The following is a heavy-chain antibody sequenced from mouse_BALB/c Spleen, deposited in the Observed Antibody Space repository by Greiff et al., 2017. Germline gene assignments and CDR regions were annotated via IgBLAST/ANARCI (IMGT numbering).Heavy chain of an antibody. D-gene: IGHD1-2*01. J-gene: IGHJ2*01. CDR2: ISTYYGDA. Sequence: QVQLQQSGAELVRPGVSVKISCKGSGYTFTDYAMHWVKQSHAKSLEWIGVISTYYGDASYNQKFKGKATMTVDKSSSTAYMELARLTSEDSAIYYCAIMSSTALDYWGQGTTLTVSS. V-gene: IGHV1S137*01. CDR1: GYTFTDYA. CDR3: AIMSSTALDY.